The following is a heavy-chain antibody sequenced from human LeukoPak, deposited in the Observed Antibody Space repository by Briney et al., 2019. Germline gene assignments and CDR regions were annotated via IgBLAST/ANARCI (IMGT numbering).Heavy chain of an antibody. CDR1: GGTFSSYA. CDR2: ISGYNGNT. J-gene: IGHJ4*02. CDR3: ARVSSSWYYFDY. D-gene: IGHD6-13*01. V-gene: IGHV1-18*01. Sequence: GASVKVSCKASGGTFSSYAISWVRQAPGQGLEWMGWISGYNGNTNYAQKLQGRVTMNTDTSTSTAYMELRSLISDDTAIYYCARVSSSWYYFDYWGQGTLVTVSS.